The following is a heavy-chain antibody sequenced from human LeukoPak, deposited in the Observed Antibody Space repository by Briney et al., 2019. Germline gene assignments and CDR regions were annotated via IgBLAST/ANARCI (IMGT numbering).Heavy chain of an antibody. CDR1: GDSVSNDSAA. V-gene: IGHV6-1*01. CDR2: TSYKSRWYN. CDR3: ARLGRGQGLPAFDI. J-gene: IGHJ3*02. Sequence: PSQTLSLTCVISGDSVSNDSAAWNWIRQSPSRGLEWLGRTSYKSRWYNEYAASVRGRITINPDTSKNQFSLQLNSVTPEDTAVYYCARLGRGQGLPAFDIWGQGTMVTVSS. D-gene: IGHD3-10*01.